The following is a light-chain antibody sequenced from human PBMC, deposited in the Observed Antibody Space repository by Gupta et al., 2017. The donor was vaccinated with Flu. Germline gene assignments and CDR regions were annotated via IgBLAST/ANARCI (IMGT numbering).Light chain of an antibody. V-gene: IGLV1-40*01. Sequence: VTSSCTGSNSNIGAGYAVHWYQQLPGTAPKLLIYGNNNRPSGVPDRFSGSKSGTSASLAITGLQAEDEADYYCQSYDSSLSAVLFGGGTKLSVL. CDR1: NSNIGAGYA. CDR3: QSYDSSLSAVL. CDR2: GNN. J-gene: IGLJ2*01.